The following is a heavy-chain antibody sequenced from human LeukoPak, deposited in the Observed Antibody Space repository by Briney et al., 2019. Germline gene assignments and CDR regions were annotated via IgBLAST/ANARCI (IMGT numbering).Heavy chain of an antibody. CDR1: GFTFSSYW. Sequence: GGSLRLSCAASGFTFSSYWMSWVRRAPGKGLEWVANIKQDGSEKYYVDSVKGRFTISRDNAKNSLYLQMNSLRAEDTAVYYCAREGVPAAIGQDWFDPWGQGTLVTVSS. D-gene: IGHD2-2*02. CDR2: IKQDGSEK. CDR3: AREGVPAAIGQDWFDP. J-gene: IGHJ5*02. V-gene: IGHV3-7*01.